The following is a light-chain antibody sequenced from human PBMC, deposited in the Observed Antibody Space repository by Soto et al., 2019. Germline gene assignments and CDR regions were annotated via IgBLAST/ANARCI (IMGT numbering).Light chain of an antibody. CDR2: AAS. J-gene: IGKJ1*01. CDR3: QQSYSTPWT. Sequence: DIQMTQSPSSLSASVGDTVTITCGASQGISNYLAWYQQKPGKVPKLLIYAASPLQSGVPSRFSGSGSGTDFTLTISSLPPEDFATYYCQQSYSTPWTFGQGTKVDI. V-gene: IGKV1-27*01. CDR1: QGISNY.